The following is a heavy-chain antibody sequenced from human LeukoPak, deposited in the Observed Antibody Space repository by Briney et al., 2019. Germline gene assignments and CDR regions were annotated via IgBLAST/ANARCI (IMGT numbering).Heavy chain of an antibody. Sequence: ASVKVSCKASVFTFTSSAVQWVRQARGQRLEWIGWIFVGSGNTNYAQKFQERVTITRDMSTSTAYMELSSLRSEDTAVYYCAADTYYYDSSGYYRGAFDIWGQGTMVTVSS. J-gene: IGHJ3*02. V-gene: IGHV1-58*01. D-gene: IGHD3-22*01. CDR2: IFVGSGNT. CDR3: AADTYYYDSSGYYRGAFDI. CDR1: VFTFTSSA.